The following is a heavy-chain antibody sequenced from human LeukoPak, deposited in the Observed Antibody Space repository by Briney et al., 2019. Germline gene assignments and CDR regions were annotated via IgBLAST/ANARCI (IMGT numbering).Heavy chain of an antibody. Sequence: ASVKVSCKASGGTFSSYAIIWVRQAPGQGLEWMGGIIPIFGTANYAQKFQGRVTITADESTSTAYMELSSLRSEDTAVYYCARDGRIVVVPAAHYYYMDVWGKGTTVTVSS. J-gene: IGHJ6*03. CDR1: GGTFSSYA. V-gene: IGHV1-69*13. CDR3: ARDGRIVVVPAAHYYYMDV. CDR2: IIPIFGTA. D-gene: IGHD2-2*01.